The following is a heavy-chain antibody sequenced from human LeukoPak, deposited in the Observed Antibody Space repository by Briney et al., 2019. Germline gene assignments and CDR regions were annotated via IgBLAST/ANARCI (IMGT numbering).Heavy chain of an antibody. D-gene: IGHD2-15*01. CDR2: ISYDGSNK. Sequence: GRSLRLSCATSGFTFSSYGMHWVRQAPGKGLEWVAVISYDGSNKYYADSVKGRFTISRDNSKNTLYLQMNSLRAEDTAVYYCAKDHLYCSGGSYYSYYYGMDVWGKGTTVTVSS. CDR1: GFTFSSYG. J-gene: IGHJ6*04. V-gene: IGHV3-30*18. CDR3: AKDHLYCSGGSYYSYYYGMDV.